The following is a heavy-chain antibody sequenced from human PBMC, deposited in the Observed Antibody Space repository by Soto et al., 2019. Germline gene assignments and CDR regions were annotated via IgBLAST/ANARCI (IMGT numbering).Heavy chain of an antibody. CDR2: TYHRSKWFN. CDR1: GYSVSSNSAA. CDR3: ARTSGHFDS. Sequence: QPLSITCAISGYSVSSNSAAWNWIRLSPSRGLEWLGRTYHRSKWFNDYALSVKSRIAISPDTSKNQFSLQLNSVTPEDTAVYYCARTSGHFDSWGQGTVVTVSS. V-gene: IGHV6-1*01. D-gene: IGHD6-19*01. J-gene: IGHJ4*02.